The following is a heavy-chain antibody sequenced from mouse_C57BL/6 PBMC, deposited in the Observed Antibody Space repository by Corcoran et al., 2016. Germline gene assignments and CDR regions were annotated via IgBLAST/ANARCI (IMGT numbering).Heavy chain of an antibody. CDR1: GYTFTTYG. D-gene: IGHD1-1*01. Sequence: QIQLVQSGPELKKPGETVKISCKASGYTFTTYGMSWVKQAPGKGLKWMGWINTYSGVPTYADDFKGRFAFSLETSASTAYLQINNLKNEDTATYFCAMYYDGSRGWYFDVWGTGTTVTVSS. CDR2: INTYSGVP. J-gene: IGHJ1*03. V-gene: IGHV9-3*01. CDR3: AMYYDGSRGWYFDV.